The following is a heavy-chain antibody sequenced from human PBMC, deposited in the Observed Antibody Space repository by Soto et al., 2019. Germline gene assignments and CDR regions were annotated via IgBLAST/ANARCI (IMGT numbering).Heavy chain of an antibody. CDR2: IVVGSGNT. Sequence: GPQVKVSCKASGFTFTSSAVQWVRQARGQRLEWIGWIVVGSGNTNYAQKFQERVTITRDMSTSTAYMELSSLRSEDTAVYYCAAGDSSLKGLAGYWGQGTLVTVSS. V-gene: IGHV1-58*01. D-gene: IGHD7-27*01. CDR1: GFTFTSSA. J-gene: IGHJ4*02. CDR3: AAGDSSLKGLAGY.